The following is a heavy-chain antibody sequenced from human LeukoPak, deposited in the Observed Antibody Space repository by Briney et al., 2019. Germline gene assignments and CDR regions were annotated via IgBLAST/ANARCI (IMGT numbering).Heavy chain of an antibody. J-gene: IGHJ4*02. D-gene: IGHD6-19*01. V-gene: IGHV7-4-1*02. CDR2: INTNTGDP. CDR3: ARLCRSGTCRTSY. Sequence: ASVKVSCKASGGTFSSYAISWVRQAPGQGLEWMGWINTNTGDPTYAQDFIGRFVFSLDTSVSTAYLQINSLRAEDTAVYYCARLCRSGTCRTSYWGQGTLVTVSS. CDR1: GGTFSSYA.